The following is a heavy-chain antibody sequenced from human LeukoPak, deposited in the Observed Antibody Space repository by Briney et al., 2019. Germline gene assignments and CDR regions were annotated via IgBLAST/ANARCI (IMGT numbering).Heavy chain of an antibody. D-gene: IGHD3-22*01. CDR3: ARTENYYDSSGPPSGAFDI. CDR2: IYHSGST. J-gene: IGHJ3*02. Sequence: PSETLSLTCAVSGGSISSGGYSWSWLRQPPGKGLEWIGYIYHSGSTYYNPSLKSRVTISVDRSKNQFSLKLSSVTAADTAVYYCARTENYYDSSGPPSGAFDIWGQGTMVTVSS. CDR1: GGSISSGGYS. V-gene: IGHV4-30-2*01.